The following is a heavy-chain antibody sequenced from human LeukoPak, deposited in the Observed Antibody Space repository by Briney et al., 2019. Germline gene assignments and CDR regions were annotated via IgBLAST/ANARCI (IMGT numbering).Heavy chain of an antibody. CDR2: ISSSSSTI. V-gene: IGHV3-48*01. J-gene: IGHJ4*02. CDR3: ARHGPPGAYYDYVWGSYRHDPFDY. CDR1: GIRFSDYW. Sequence: GGSLRLSCAASGIRFSDYWMNWVRQAPGKGLEWVSYISSSSSTIYYADSVKGRFTISRDNAKNSLYLQMNSLRAEDTAVYYCARHGPPGAYYDYVWGSYRHDPFDYWGQGTLVTVSS. D-gene: IGHD3-16*02.